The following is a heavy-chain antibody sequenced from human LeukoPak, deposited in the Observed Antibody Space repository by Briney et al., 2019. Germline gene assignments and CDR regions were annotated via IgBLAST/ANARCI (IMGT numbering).Heavy chain of an antibody. D-gene: IGHD2-15*01. V-gene: IGHV3-30*04. CDR2: ISYDGSNK. CDR1: GFTFSSYA. CDR3: ARDVVANFDY. J-gene: IGHJ4*02. Sequence: PGGSLRLSCAASGFTFSSYAMHWVRQAPGKGLEWVAVISYDGSNKYYADSVKGRFTISRDNSKNTLYLQMNSLRAEDTAVYYCARDVVANFDYWGQGTLVTVSS.